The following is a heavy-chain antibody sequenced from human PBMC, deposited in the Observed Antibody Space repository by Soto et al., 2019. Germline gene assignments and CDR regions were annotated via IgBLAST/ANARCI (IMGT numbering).Heavy chain of an antibody. V-gene: IGHV3-23*01. D-gene: IGHD6-19*01. CDR1: GFTFSSYA. CDR3: AKDGTGIAVAATGGFDI. J-gene: IGHJ3*02. Sequence: GGSLRLSCAASGFTFSSYAMSWVRQAPGKGLEWVSAISGSGGSTYYADSVKGRFTISRDNSKNTLYLQMNSLRAEDTAVYYCAKDGTGIAVAATGGFDIWGQGTMVTVSS. CDR2: ISGSGGST.